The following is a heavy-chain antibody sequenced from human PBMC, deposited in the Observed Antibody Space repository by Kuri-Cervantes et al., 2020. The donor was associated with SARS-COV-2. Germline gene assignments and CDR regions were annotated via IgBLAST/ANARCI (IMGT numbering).Heavy chain of an antibody. Sequence: ASVKVSCKTPETTFPNYDINWVRQATGRGLEWMGMVKTNSGNTLYAQIFQGRVTMTRDTSTSTVYMELSSLRSEDTAVYYCARESGSSYDYVWGSYRYRNGWFDPWGQGTLVTVSS. CDR2: VKTNSGNT. J-gene: IGHJ5*02. V-gene: IGHV1-8*01. CDR3: ARESGSSYDYVWGSYRYRNGWFDP. D-gene: IGHD3-16*02. CDR1: ETTFPNYD.